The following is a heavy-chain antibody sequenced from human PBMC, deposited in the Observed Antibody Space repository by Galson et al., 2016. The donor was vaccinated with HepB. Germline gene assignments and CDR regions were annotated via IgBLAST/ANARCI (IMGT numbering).Heavy chain of an antibody. V-gene: IGHV6-1*01. J-gene: IGHJ2*01. Sequence: CAISGDSVSSTSAGWSWVRQSPSRGLEWLGRTFYRSKWYNDYAVSVKSRMTINPDTSKNQFSLQLNSVTPEDTAVYYCARRGSKEKGYFDLWGRDTLVTVSS. D-gene: IGHD6-13*01. CDR1: GDSVSSTSAG. CDR2: TFYRSKWYN. CDR3: ARRGSKEKGYFDL.